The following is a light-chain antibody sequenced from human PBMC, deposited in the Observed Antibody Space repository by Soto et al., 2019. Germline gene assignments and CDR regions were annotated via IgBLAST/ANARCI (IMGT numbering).Light chain of an antibody. V-gene: IGKV3-20*01. Sequence: EMVLTQSPGTLSLSPGERATLFCRASQSVSNNYLAWYQQKPGQAPRLLIYGASNRATGIPDRFSGSGSGTDFTLTSSRLAPEDFAVYYCQQYSSSPITFGQGTRLEIK. CDR1: QSVSNNY. CDR2: GAS. CDR3: QQYSSSPIT. J-gene: IGKJ5*01.